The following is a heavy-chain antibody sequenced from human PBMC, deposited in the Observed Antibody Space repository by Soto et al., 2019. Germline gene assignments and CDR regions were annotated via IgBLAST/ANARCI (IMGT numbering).Heavy chain of an antibody. J-gene: IGHJ5*01. D-gene: IGHD3-9*01. CDR3: ARGDYDILTGSDNWFDP. CDR2: IYYSGST. CDR1: GGSISSFC. Sequence: SQTLCVTWTVSGGSISSFCWSWIRQPPGEGLEWIGYIYYSGSTNYNPSLKSRVTISVDTSKNQFSLKLSSVTAADTAVYYCARGDYDILTGSDNWFDPWGQGTLVTVSS. V-gene: IGHV4-59*01.